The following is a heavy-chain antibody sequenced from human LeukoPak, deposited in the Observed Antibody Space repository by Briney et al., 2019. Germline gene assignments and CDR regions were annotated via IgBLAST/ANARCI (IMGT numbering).Heavy chain of an antibody. Sequence: ASVKVSCKASGYTFTGYYMHWVRQAPGQGLEWMGRINPNSGGTNYAQKFQGRVTMTRDTSISTAYMELSRLRSDDTAVYYCAGVAPLRLGELSLYYWGQGTLVTVSS. J-gene: IGHJ4*02. CDR3: AGVAPLRLGELSLYY. V-gene: IGHV1-2*06. CDR1: GYTFTGYY. D-gene: IGHD3-16*02. CDR2: INPNSGGT.